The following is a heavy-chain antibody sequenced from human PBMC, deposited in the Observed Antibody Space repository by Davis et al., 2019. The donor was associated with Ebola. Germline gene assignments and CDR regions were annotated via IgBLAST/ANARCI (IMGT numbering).Heavy chain of an antibody. CDR3: AKAKDSSDWYGWFDP. D-gene: IGHD6-19*01. Sequence: GESLKISCAASGFTFSSYAMSWVRQAPGKGLEWVSGISPGGGTSNYADSVKGRFTIYRDNSHNTLYLQMHSLRAEDTAVYYCAKAKDSSDWYGWFDPWGQGTLVTVSS. V-gene: IGHV3-23*01. J-gene: IGHJ5*02. CDR1: GFTFSSYA. CDR2: ISPGGGTS.